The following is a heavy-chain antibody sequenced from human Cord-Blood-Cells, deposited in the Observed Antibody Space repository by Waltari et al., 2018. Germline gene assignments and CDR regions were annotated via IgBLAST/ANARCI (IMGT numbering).Heavy chain of an antibody. J-gene: IGHJ6*02. CDR1: GFTFSSYG. D-gene: IGHD2-15*01. Sequence: EASGFTFSSYGMHWVRQAPGKGLAWMAVISYDGSNNYYADSVEGRFTISRDNSKNTLYLQMNSLRAEDTAVYYCAKDPLGGYCSGGSCYSNYYYGMDVWGQGTTVTVSS. V-gene: IGHV3-30*18. CDR2: ISYDGSNN. CDR3: AKDPLGGYCSGGSCYSNYYYGMDV.